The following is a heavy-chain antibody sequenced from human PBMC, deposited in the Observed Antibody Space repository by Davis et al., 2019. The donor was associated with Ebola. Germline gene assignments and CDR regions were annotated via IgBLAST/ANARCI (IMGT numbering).Heavy chain of an antibody. CDR2: ISASGDYV. CDR3: ATLGGRGY. V-gene: IGHV3-21*01. Sequence: PGGSLRLSCAASRLSFSNFNMNWVRQAPGKGLEWVSSISASGDYVYYADSVKGRFTISKDNGDNSLFLLMNSLRAEDTAMYYCATLGGRGYWGQGTLVTVPS. D-gene: IGHD2-15*01. CDR1: RLSFSNFN. J-gene: IGHJ4*02.